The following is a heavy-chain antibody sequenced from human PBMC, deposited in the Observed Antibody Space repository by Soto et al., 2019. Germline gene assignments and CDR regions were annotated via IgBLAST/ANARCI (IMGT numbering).Heavy chain of an antibody. V-gene: IGHV3-15*07. Sequence: GGSLRLSCAASGFTFSNAWMNWVRQAPGKGLEWVGRIKSKTDGGTTDYAAPVKGRFTISRDDSKNTLYLQMNSLKTEDTAVYYCTTDFGVWIQLWHAGHYYYYGMDVWGQGTTVTVSS. D-gene: IGHD5-18*01. CDR1: GFTFSNAW. J-gene: IGHJ6*02. CDR2: IKSKTDGGTT. CDR3: TTDFGVWIQLWHAGHYYYYGMDV.